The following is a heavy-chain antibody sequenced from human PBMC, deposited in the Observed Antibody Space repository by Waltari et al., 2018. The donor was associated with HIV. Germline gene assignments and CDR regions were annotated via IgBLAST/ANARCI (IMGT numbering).Heavy chain of an antibody. CDR1: GFTFSNYR. V-gene: IGHV3-74*01. CDR3: VREVVVAATWWFDP. Sequence: EVQLVESGGGLVQPGGSLGLSCAGSGFTFSNYRLPWVGQAPGKGLVWVSRISGDGSSTTYADSVKGRFTISRDNPKNTLYLQMNSLRVEDTAVYYCVREVVVAATWWFDPWGQGTLVTVSS. D-gene: IGHD2-15*01. J-gene: IGHJ5*02. CDR2: ISGDGSST.